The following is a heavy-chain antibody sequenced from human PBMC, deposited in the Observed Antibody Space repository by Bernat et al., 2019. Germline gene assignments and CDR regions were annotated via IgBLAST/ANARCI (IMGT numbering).Heavy chain of an antibody. CDR1: GFTFSAFG. CDR3: AGDFTGNAVQGQPPDS. J-gene: IGHJ4*02. V-gene: IGHV3-33*05. D-gene: IGHD3-10*01. Sequence: QVQVVESGGGVVQPGRSLRLSCAVSGFTFSAFGMHWVRQAPGKGLEWVAVIIHDGSNAYYAESVKGRFTISRDNSKSTLYLQMNSLRAEDTAGEYWAGDFTGNAVQGQPPDSWGQGTLVTVSS. CDR2: IIHDGSNA.